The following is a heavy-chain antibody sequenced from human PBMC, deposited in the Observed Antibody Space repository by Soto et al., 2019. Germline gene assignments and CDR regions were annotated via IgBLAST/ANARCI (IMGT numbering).Heavy chain of an antibody. CDR3: AGDLRSASGWYAPGY. J-gene: IGHJ4*02. CDR1: GFTFTDNA. V-gene: IGHV3-23*01. D-gene: IGHD6-19*01. CDR2: ISGFSGTA. Sequence: GGSLRLSCAASGFTFTDNAMMWVRQAPGKGLEWVSTISGFSGTAFYADSVKGRFTISKDNSKSTVYLQLNSLRAEDTTVYYCAGDLRSASGWYAPGYWGQGTMVTVSS.